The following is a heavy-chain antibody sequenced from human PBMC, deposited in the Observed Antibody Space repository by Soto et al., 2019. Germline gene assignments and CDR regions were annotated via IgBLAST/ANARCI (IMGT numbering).Heavy chain of an antibody. Sequence: ASVKVSCKASGYTFTCYYMHWVRHAPGQGLEWMGIINPSGGSTSYAQKFQGRVTMTRDTSTSTVYMELSSLRSEDTAVYYCARSLIDYYDSSGYPIKAIDYWGQGTLVTVSS. J-gene: IGHJ4*02. D-gene: IGHD3-22*01. CDR1: GYTFTCYY. CDR3: ARSLIDYYDSSGYPIKAIDY. CDR2: INPSGGST. V-gene: IGHV1-46*01.